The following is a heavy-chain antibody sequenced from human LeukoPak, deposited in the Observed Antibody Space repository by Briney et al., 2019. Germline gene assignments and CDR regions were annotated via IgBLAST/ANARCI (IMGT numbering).Heavy chain of an antibody. D-gene: IGHD2-8*01. CDR3: ARASVLILGAGAGNGDVLDI. V-gene: IGHV3-21*01. CDR2: ITSSGTYI. J-gene: IGHJ3*02. CDR1: GFTFNNYN. Sequence: GGSLRLSCAASGFTFNNYNMNWVRQAPGKALEWVSSITSSGTYIFYADSVKGRFTISRDNAKNSLYLQMNSLRAEDTAVYYCARASVLILGAGAGNGDVLDIWGQGTMVTVSS.